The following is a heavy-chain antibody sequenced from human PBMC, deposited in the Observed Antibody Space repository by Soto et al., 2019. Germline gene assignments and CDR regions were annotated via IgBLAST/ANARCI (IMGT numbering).Heavy chain of an antibody. CDR2: IYSGGST. CDR1: GFTVSSNY. D-gene: IGHD3-22*01. V-gene: IGHV3-53*04. J-gene: IGHJ3*02. CDR3: ARELPYRVNVVVIDAFDI. Sequence: GGSLRLSCAASGFTVSSNYMSWVRQAPGKGLEWVSVIYSGGSTYYADSVKGRFTISRHNSKNTLYLQMNSLRAEDTAVYYCARELPYRVNVVVIDAFDIWGQGTMVTVSS.